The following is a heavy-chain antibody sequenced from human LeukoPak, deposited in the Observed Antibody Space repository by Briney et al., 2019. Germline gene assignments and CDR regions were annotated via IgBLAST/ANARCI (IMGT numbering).Heavy chain of an antibody. CDR1: GFAFSSLA. V-gene: IGHV3-23*01. Sequence: PGGSLILSCAASGFAFSSLAMGWVRQAPGKGLEWVSVISDSGDTTYYADSVKGRFTISRDNSKNTLYLQMNSLRAEDTAIYYCAKDARRSDGWYFFDHWGQGALVTVSS. D-gene: IGHD6-19*01. CDR2: ISDSGDTT. J-gene: IGHJ4*02. CDR3: AKDARRSDGWYFFDH.